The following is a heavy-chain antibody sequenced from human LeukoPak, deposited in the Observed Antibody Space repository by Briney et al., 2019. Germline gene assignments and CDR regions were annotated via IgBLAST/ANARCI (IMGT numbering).Heavy chain of an antibody. V-gene: IGHV3-7*01. CDR3: ARSPTYYDFWSGYKFIDY. Sequence: GGSLRLSCAASGFAFSSYWMSWVRQAPGKGLEWLANIKHDGSEKYYVDSVKGRFTISRDNAKNALYLQMNSLRGEDTAVYYCARSPTYYDFWSGYKFIDYWGQGTLVTVSS. J-gene: IGHJ4*02. D-gene: IGHD3-3*01. CDR2: IKHDGSEK. CDR1: GFAFSSYW.